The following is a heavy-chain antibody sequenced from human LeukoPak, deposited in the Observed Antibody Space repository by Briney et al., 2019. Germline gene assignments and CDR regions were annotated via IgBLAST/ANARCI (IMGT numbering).Heavy chain of an antibody. V-gene: IGHV3-23*01. CDR2: IGGGGTYT. CDR1: GFTFSSYW. D-gene: IGHD6-13*01. Sequence: GGSLRLSCAASGFTFSSYWMHWVRQAPGKGLEWVSSIGGGGTYTYYADSVKGRFTISRNNFKNTLYLQMNSLRAEDTAVYFCAKDIGYSDWALDYWGRGTLVTVSS. CDR3: AKDIGYSDWALDY. J-gene: IGHJ4*02.